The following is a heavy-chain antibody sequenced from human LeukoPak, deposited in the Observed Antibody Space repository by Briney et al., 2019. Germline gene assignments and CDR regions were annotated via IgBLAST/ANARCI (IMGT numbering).Heavy chain of an antibody. V-gene: IGHV1-2*06. J-gene: IGHJ4*02. CDR1: GYTFTGYY. Sequence: GASVKVSCKASGYTFTGYYMHWVRQAPGQGLEWMGRINPNSGGTNYPQKFQGRVTMTRDTSISTVYMELSRLRPDDTAVYYCARDSPTYYFDTGGHSHWGQGTLVTVSS. CDR3: ARDSPTYYFDTGGHSH. D-gene: IGHD3-22*01. CDR2: INPNSGGT.